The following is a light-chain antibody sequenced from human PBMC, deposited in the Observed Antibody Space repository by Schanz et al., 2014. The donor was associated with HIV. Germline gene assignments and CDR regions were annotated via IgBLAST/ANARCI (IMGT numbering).Light chain of an antibody. J-gene: IGKJ4*01. Sequence: EIVLTQSPGTLSLSPGERATLSCRASQSVSSSYLAWYQQKPGQAPRLLIYGASSRATGIPDRFSGSGSGTDFTLTISNLEPEDFAVYYCQQRSNWPPLTFGGGTKVEIK. CDR1: QSVSSSY. V-gene: IGKV3D-20*02. CDR3: QQRSNWPPLT. CDR2: GAS.